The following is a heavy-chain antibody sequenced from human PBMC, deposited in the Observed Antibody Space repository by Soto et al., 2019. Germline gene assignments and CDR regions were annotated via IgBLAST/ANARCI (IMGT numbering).Heavy chain of an antibody. CDR3: ARLRGSGGYSAYYFDS. CDR2: NHYSGST. CDR1: GSINSGGYY. V-gene: IGHV4-31*03. Sequence: QVHLQESGPGLVRPSQPLSLTCTVSGSINSGGYYWSWVRQHPVKGLEWIGYNHYSGSTRYNPSLKSRISTSVDTSKVQFSLKLGSVTVADTAVYYCARLRGSGGYSAYYFDSWGQGMLVIVSS. J-gene: IGHJ4*02. D-gene: IGHD3-10*01.